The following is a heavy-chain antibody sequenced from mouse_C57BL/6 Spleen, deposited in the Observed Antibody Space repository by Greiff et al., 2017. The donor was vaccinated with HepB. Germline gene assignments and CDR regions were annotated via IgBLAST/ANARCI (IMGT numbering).Heavy chain of an antibody. CDR1: GFNIKDYY. CDR2: IDPENGDT. V-gene: IGHV14-4*01. J-gene: IGHJ1*03. Sequence: EVQLQQSGAELVRPGASVKLSCTASGFNIKDYYMHWVKQRPEQGLEWIGWIDPENGDTEYASKFQGKATITADTSSNTAYLQLSSLTSEDTAVYYCTSTYWYFDVWGTGTTVTVSS. CDR3: TSTYWYFDV.